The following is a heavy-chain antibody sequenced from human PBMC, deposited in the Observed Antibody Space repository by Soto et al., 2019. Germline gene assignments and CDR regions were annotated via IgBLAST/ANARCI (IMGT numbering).Heavy chain of an antibody. CDR2: AHHSGRT. J-gene: IGHJ4*02. CDR1: GDSMSISNW. Sequence: PSETLSLTCTVSGDSMSISNWWNWVRQPPGKGLEWIGEAHHSGRTNYNPSLKSRVTISVDRSQNLFSLQLTSVTAADTAVYFCARSEATALDFWGQGTLVTVSS. CDR3: ARSEATALDF. V-gene: IGHV4-4*02.